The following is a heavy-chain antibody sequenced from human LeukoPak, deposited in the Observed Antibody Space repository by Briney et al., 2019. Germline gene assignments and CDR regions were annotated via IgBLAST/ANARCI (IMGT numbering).Heavy chain of an antibody. J-gene: IGHJ4*02. CDR1: GYSFTSYW. V-gene: IGHV5-51*01. CDR3: ASSMGIQLWPY. Sequence: GESLQISCQGSGYSFTSYWIGWVRQMPGKGLEWMGIISPGDSDARYSPSFQGQVTISADTSISTAYLQWSSLKASDTAMYYCASSMGIQLWPYWGQGTLVTVSS. D-gene: IGHD5-18*01. CDR2: ISPGDSDA.